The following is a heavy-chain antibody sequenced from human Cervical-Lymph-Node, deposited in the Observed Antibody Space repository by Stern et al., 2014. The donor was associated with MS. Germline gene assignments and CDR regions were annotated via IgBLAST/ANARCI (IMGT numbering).Heavy chain of an antibody. D-gene: IGHD5/OR15-5a*01. J-gene: IGHJ4*02. Sequence: QVQLQESGPGLVKPSETLSLTCTVSGGSISSSSYYWGWIRQPPGKGLEWIGYIYYSGSTYYNPSLESRVTLSVDLSKNQFSLRLNSVTAADTAVYYCARREVYADYFDYWGQGSLFTVSS. CDR3: ARREVYADYFDY. CDR2: IYYSGST. CDR1: GGSISSSSYY. V-gene: IGHV4-39*01.